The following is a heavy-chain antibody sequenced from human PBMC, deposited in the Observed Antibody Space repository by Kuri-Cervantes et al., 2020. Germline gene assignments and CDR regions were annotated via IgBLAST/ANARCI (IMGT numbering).Heavy chain of an antibody. Sequence: SVKVSCKASGFTFTGYYIHWVRQAPGQGLEWMGGIIPIFGTANYAQKFQGRVTITTDESTSTAYMELSSLRSEDTAVYYCARESVIAVAGTGNYYFDYWGQGTLVTVSS. V-gene: IGHV1-69*05. CDR3: ARESVIAVAGTGNYYFDY. J-gene: IGHJ4*02. CDR2: IIPIFGTA. CDR1: GFTFTGYY. D-gene: IGHD6-19*01.